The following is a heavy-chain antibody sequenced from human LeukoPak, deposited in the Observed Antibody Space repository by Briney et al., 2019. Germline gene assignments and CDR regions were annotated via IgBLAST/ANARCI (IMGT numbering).Heavy chain of an antibody. CDR2: IIPIFGTA. CDR3: ARDLEMTTVTTGWFDP. Sequence: ASVKVSCKASGGTFSSYAISCVRQAPGQGLEWMGGIIPIFGTANYAQKCQGRVTITADESTSTAYMELSSLRSEDTAVYYCARDLEMTTVTTGWFDPWGQGTLVTVSS. J-gene: IGHJ5*02. CDR1: GGTFSSYA. D-gene: IGHD4-17*01. V-gene: IGHV1-69*13.